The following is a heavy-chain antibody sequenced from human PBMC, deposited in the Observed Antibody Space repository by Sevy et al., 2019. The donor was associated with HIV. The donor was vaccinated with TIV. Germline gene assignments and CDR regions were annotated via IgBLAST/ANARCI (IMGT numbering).Heavy chain of an antibody. J-gene: IGHJ3*02. CDR1: GASIRDSSYY. Sequence: SETLSLTCTISGASIRDSSYYWAWIRQPPGKGLEWIGNIYSYGETYYNSSLKSRVTISVDTSKNQFSLSLTSVTAADTAIYFCARSMEQQLDAFDIWGQGTMVTVSS. CDR2: IYSYGET. CDR3: ARSMEQQLDAFDI. V-gene: IGHV4-39*01. D-gene: IGHD6-13*01.